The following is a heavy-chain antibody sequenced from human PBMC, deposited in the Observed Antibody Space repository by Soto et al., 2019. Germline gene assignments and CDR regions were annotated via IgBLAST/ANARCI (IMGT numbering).Heavy chain of an antibody. CDR3: ARGYDFWSGYYYPHGMDV. Sequence: GGSLRLSCAASGFTFSSYAMHWVRQAPGKGLEWVAVISYDGSNKNYADSVKGRFTISRDNSKNTLYLQMNSLRAEDTAVYYCARGYDFWSGYYYPHGMDVWAQGTTVTVSS. V-gene: IGHV3-30-3*01. J-gene: IGHJ6*02. CDR1: GFTFSSYA. CDR2: ISYDGSNK. D-gene: IGHD3-3*01.